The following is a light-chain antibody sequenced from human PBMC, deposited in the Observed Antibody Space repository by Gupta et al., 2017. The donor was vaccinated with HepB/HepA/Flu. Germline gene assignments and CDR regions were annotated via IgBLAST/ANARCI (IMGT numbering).Light chain of an antibody. J-gene: IGLJ2*01. CDR2: DVN. V-gene: IGLV2-11*01. Sequence: QSSLTQPRSVSGSPGQSGTISCTGTNSDIGGYNYVSWYQHHPGKAPRLMIYDVNKRPSGVPDRFSGSKSGDTASLTISELQAEDESDYHCCSYAGGHTWVVGGGTKVTVL. CDR3: CSYAGGHTWV. CDR1: NSDIGGYNY.